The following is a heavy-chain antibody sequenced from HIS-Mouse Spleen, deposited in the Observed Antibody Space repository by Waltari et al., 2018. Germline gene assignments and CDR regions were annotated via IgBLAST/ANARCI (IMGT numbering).Heavy chain of an antibody. CDR2: IYYSGST. V-gene: IGHV4-39*07. CDR3: AREIPYSSSWYDWYFDL. D-gene: IGHD6-13*01. Sequence: QLQLQESGPGLVKPSETLSLTCTVSGRSISRSSYYWGWIRQPPGKGLEWIGSIYYSGSTYYNPSLKSRGTISVDTSKNQFSLKLSSVTAADTAVYYCAREIPYSSSWYDWYFDLWGRGTLVTVSS. J-gene: IGHJ2*01. CDR1: GRSISRSSYY.